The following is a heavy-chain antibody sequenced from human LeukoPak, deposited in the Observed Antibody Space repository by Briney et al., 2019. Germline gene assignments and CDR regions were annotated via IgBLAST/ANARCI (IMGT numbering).Heavy chain of an antibody. J-gene: IGHJ3*02. V-gene: IGHV3-23*01. CDR2: ISGSGGST. Sequence: PGGSLRLSCAASGFTFSSYAMSWVRQAPGKGLEWVSAISGSGGSTYYADSVKGRFTISRDNSKNTLYLQMNSLRAQDTAVYYCAKDRAAASYQAAFDIWGKGTMVTVSS. CDR1: GFTFSSYA. D-gene: IGHD6-13*01. CDR3: AKDRAAASYQAAFDI.